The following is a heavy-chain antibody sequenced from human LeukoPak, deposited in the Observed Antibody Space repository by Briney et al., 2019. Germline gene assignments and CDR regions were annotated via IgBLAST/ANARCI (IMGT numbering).Heavy chain of an antibody. V-gene: IGHV3-11*01. Sequence: GGSLRLSCAASGFTFSDYYMSWIRQAPGKVLEWVSYISSSGSTIYYADSVKGRFTISRDNAKNSLYLQMNGLRAEDTAVYYCARRQRWLVQSYYYYGMDVWGRGTTVTVSS. J-gene: IGHJ6*02. D-gene: IGHD6-19*01. CDR2: ISSSGSTI. CDR1: GFTFSDYY. CDR3: ARRQRWLVQSYYYYGMDV.